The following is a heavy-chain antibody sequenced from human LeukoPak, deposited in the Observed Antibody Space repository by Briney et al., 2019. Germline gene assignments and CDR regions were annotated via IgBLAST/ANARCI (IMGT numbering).Heavy chain of an antibody. CDR3: ARNMALDY. D-gene: IGHD2/OR15-2a*01. CDR1: GYTFTSYD. V-gene: IGHV1-8*01. Sequence: ASVKVSCKASGYTFTSYDINWVRQATGQGLEWMGRINPGSDNTDYAQKFQGRVTMTKDTSKSTVYMGLSSLRSEDAAIYYCARNMALDYWGQGSLVTVSS. J-gene: IGHJ4*02. CDR2: INPGSDNT.